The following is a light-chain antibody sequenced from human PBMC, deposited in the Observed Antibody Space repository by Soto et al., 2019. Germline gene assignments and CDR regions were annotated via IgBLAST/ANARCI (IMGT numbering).Light chain of an antibody. Sequence: DIQMTQSPSTLSASVGARVTITCRASQSISSWLAWYQQKPGKAPKLLIYKASSLESGVPSRFSGSGSGTDGTITISSLQPEDFATYYCQHYNSYSEAFGQGTKVDI. CDR2: KAS. CDR3: QHYNSYSEA. CDR1: QSISSW. V-gene: IGKV1-5*03. J-gene: IGKJ1*01.